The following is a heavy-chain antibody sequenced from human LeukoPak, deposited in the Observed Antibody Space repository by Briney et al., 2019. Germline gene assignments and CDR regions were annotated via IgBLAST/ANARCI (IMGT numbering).Heavy chain of an antibody. V-gene: IGHV3-7*01. D-gene: IGHD1-14*01. Sequence: GGSLRLSCAASGFTFSSYAMSWVRQAPGKGLEWVANINQDESERNYVDSVKGRFTISRDNAKNSLDLQMSSLRAEDTAVYYCAREVWGPEYWGQGTLVTVSS. CDR1: GFTFSSYA. CDR3: AREVWGPEY. J-gene: IGHJ4*02. CDR2: INQDESER.